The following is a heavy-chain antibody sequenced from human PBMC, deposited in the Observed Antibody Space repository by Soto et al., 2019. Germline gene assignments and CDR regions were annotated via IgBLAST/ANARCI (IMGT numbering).Heavy chain of an antibody. V-gene: IGHV3-9*01. Sequence: PGGSLRLSCAASGFTCSSYYAMHWVRQAPGKGLEWVSGISWNSGSIGYADSVKGRFTISRDNAKNSLYLQMNSLRAEDTALYYCAKDLRRYSSSWHRPYYYYGMDVWGQGTTVTVSS. J-gene: IGHJ6*02. D-gene: IGHD6-13*01. CDR1: GFTCSSYYA. CDR3: AKDLRRYSSSWHRPYYYYGMDV. CDR2: ISWNSGSI.